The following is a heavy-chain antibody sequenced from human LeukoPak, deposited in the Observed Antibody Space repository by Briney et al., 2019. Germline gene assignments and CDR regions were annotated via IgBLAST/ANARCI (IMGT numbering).Heavy chain of an antibody. Sequence: GASVKVSFTSSGHIFTGYYMHRVRQAPGQGLEWMGWINPNSGGTNSAQKFQGRVTMTRDTSISTAYMELSRLTSDDTAVYYCARHPYSGSYHFDYWGQGTLVTVSS. D-gene: IGHD1-26*01. V-gene: IGHV1-2*02. CDR1: GHIFTGYY. CDR3: ARHPYSGSYHFDY. CDR2: INPNSGGT. J-gene: IGHJ4*02.